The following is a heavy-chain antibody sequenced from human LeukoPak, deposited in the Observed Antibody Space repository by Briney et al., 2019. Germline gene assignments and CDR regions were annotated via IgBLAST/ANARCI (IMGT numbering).Heavy chain of an antibody. Sequence: ASVKVSCKASGYTFTSYGISWGRQAPGQGLEWMGWISAYNGNTNYAQKLQGRVTMTTDTSTSTAYMELRSLRSDDTAVYYCARDHGGNSGYYFDYWGQGTLVTVSS. CDR3: ARDHGGNSGYYFDY. CDR2: ISAYNGNT. D-gene: IGHD4-23*01. J-gene: IGHJ4*02. V-gene: IGHV1-18*01. CDR1: GYTFTSYG.